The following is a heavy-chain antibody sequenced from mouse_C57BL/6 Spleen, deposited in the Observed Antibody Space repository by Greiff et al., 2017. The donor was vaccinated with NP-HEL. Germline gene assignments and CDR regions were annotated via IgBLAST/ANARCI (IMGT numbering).Heavy chain of an antibody. CDR1: GFSLSTSGMG. Sequence: QVTLKVSGPGLLQPSQTLSLTCSFSGFSLSTSGMGVGWIRQPSGKGLEWLAHSYWDDDKRYNPSLKSRLTISKDTSRNQVFLKITSVDTADTATYYCAYFATVVASGDYWGKGTTLTVAS. CDR2: SYWDDDK. CDR3: AYFATVVASGDY. V-gene: IGHV8-12*01. D-gene: IGHD1-1*01. J-gene: IGHJ2*01.